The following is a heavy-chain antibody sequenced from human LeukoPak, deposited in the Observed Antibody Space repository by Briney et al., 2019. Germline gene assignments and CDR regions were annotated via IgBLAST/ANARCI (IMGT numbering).Heavy chain of an antibody. CDR3: ARSPVPAAAYFDY. V-gene: IGHV3-30-3*01. Sequence: GGSLRLSCAASGFTFSSYAMHWVRQAPGKGLEWVAVISYDGSNKYYAGSVKGRFTISRDNSKNTLYLQMNSLRAEDTAVYYCARSPVPAAAYFDYWGQGTLVTVSS. CDR1: GFTFSSYA. CDR2: ISYDGSNK. D-gene: IGHD2-2*01. J-gene: IGHJ4*02.